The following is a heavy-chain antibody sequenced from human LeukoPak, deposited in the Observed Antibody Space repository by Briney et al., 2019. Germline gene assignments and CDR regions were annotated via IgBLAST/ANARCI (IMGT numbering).Heavy chain of an antibody. J-gene: IGHJ5*02. Sequence: GGSLRLSCAASGFTFSNYWMRWVRQAPGKGLEWVANIKEDGSEQHYEDSVKGRFTISRDNAKNSLYLQMNSLRAEDTAVYYCAKSVTGTTMAADWFDPWGQGTLVTVSS. CDR3: AKSVTGTTMAADWFDP. D-gene: IGHD1-7*01. V-gene: IGHV3-7*01. CDR1: GFTFSNYW. CDR2: IKEDGSEQ.